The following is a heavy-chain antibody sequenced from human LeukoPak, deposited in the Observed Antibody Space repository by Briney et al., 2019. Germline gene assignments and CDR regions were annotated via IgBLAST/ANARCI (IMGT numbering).Heavy chain of an antibody. J-gene: IGHJ4*02. CDR1: GFTFSSYA. CDR3: ARDVGAAYPF. V-gene: IGHV3-64*01. D-gene: IGHD3-10*01. Sequence: GGSLRLSCAASGFTFSSYAMHWVRQAPGKGLEYVSAISSNGGSTYYANSVKGRFTISRDNSKNTLYLQMGSLRAEDMAVYYCARDVGAAYPFWGQGTLVTVSS. CDR2: ISSNGGST.